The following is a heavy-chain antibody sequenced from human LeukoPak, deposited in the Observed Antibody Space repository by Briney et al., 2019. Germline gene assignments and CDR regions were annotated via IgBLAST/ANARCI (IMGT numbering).Heavy chain of an antibody. V-gene: IGHV7-4-1*02. D-gene: IGHD4-17*01. J-gene: IGHJ4*02. CDR2: INTNTGNP. CDR3: ARETDGDLWDY. Sequence: GASVKVSCKASGYTFTSYTMNWVRQAPGQGLEWMGWINTNTGNPTYAQGFTGRFVFSLDTSVSTTYLQISSLKAEDTAVYYCARETDGDLWDYWGQGTLVTVSS. CDR1: GYTFTSYT.